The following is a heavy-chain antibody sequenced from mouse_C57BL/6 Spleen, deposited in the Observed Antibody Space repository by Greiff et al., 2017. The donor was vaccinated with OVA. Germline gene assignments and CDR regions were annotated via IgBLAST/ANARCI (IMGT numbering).Heavy chain of an antibody. CDR1: GFNIKDYY. CDR2: IDPEDGAT. CDR3: ARSDYYGSSYVNY. J-gene: IGHJ2*01. D-gene: IGHD1-1*01. Sequence: VQLQQSGAELVKPGASVKLSCTASGFNIKDYYMHWVKQRTEQGLEWIGRIDPEDGATKYAPKFQGKATITADTSSNTAYLQLSSLTSEDTAVYYCARSDYYGSSYVNYWGQGTTLTVSS. V-gene: IGHV14-2*01.